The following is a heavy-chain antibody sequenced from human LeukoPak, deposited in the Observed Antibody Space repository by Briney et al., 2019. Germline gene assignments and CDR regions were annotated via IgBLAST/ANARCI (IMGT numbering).Heavy chain of an antibody. J-gene: IGHJ4*02. CDR1: GFTFSSYS. CDR2: ISSSSSYI. V-gene: IGHV3-21*01. D-gene: IGHD3-22*01. CDR3: ASGLDYYDSSGYYPSG. Sequence: PGGSLRLSCAASGFTFSSYSMNWVRQAPGKGLEWVSSISSSSSYIYYADSVKGRFTISRDNAKNSLYLQMNGLRAEDTAVYYCASGLDYYDSSGYYPSGWGQGTLVTVSS.